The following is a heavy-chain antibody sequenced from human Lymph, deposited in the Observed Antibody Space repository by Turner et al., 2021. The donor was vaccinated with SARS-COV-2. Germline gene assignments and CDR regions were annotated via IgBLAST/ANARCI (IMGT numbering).Heavy chain of an antibody. CDR1: GFTFSSYS. V-gene: IGHV3-48*02. CDR2: SSISSSTI. D-gene: IGHD2-15*01. CDR3: ARDRGGYGAYYYGMDV. J-gene: IGHJ6*02. Sequence: EVQLVESGGGLAQHGGSLRISCAAPGFTFSSYSMNWVRQAPGKVLEWVSYSSISSSTIYYADSVKGRFTISRDNAKNSLYLQMNSLRDEDTAVYYCARDRGGYGAYYYGMDVWGQGTTVTVSS.